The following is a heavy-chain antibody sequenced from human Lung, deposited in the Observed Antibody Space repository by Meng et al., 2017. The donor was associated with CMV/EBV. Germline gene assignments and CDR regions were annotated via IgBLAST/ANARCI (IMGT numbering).Heavy chain of an antibody. V-gene: IGHV4-39*01. J-gene: IGHJ4*02. D-gene: IGHD5-12*01. Sequence: TVSGGSFSSSYYYWGWIRQPPGKGLEWIGNIYYSGNTYYNPSLKSRVTISVDTSKNQFSLKLSSVTAADTAVYYCARHARGSLFYFDYWGQGTLVTVSS. CDR3: ARHARGSLFYFDY. CDR1: GGSFSSSYYY. CDR2: IYYSGNT.